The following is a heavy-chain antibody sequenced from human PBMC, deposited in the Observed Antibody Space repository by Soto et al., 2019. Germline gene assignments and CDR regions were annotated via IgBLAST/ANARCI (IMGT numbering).Heavy chain of an antibody. D-gene: IGHD3-16*01. J-gene: IGHJ4*02. CDR3: AREGGESSDGLYYFDS. Sequence: QVQLQESGPGLVKPSQTLSLTCTVSGGSTSSDNYWSWIRQPPGKGLEWIGHIYYSGNTDYNPSLKMRLARSIDTSKNQFALKLSSVTSADTAVYFCAREGGESSDGLYYFDSWGQGSLVTVSS. CDR1: GGSTSSDNY. CDR2: IYYSGNT. V-gene: IGHV4-30-4*01.